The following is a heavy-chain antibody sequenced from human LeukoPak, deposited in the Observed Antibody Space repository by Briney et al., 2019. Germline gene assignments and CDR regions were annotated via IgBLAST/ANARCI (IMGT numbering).Heavy chain of an antibody. CDR3: ARVVGDSSGYDY. D-gene: IGHD3-22*01. Sequence: GASVKVSCKASGYTFTSYDINWVRQATGQGLEWMGWMNPNSGNTGYAQKFQGRVTMTRNTSISTAYMELSSLRSEDTAVYHCARVVGDSSGYDYWGQGTLVTVSS. J-gene: IGHJ4*02. V-gene: IGHV1-8*01. CDR2: MNPNSGNT. CDR1: GYTFTSYD.